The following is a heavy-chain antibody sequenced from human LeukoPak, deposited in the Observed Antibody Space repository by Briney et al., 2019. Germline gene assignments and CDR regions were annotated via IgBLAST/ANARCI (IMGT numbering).Heavy chain of an antibody. Sequence: SETLSLTCAVYGGSFSGYYWSWIRQPPGKGLEWIGEINHSGSTNYNPSLKSRVTISVDTSKNQFSLKLSSVTAADTAVYYCARAFSGYDSWGRGPLVTVPQ. D-gene: IGHD5-12*01. CDR2: INHSGST. V-gene: IGHV4-34*01. CDR1: GGSFSGYY. CDR3: ARAFSGYDS. J-gene: IGHJ4*02.